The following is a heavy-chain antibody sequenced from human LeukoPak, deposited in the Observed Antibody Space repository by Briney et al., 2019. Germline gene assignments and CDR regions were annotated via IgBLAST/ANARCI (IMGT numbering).Heavy chain of an antibody. CDR3: ARQLAVAATAFDY. J-gene: IGHJ4*02. CDR2: IYSTGST. V-gene: IGHV4-59*08. D-gene: IGHD2-15*01. CDR1: GGSFSSYY. Sequence: PSETLSLTCTVSGGSFSSYYWSWIRQPPGKGLEWVGYIYSTGSTNYNPSLKSRVTFSVDTSKNQFSLKLSSVTVADTAVYFCARQLAVAATAFDYWGQGTLVTVSS.